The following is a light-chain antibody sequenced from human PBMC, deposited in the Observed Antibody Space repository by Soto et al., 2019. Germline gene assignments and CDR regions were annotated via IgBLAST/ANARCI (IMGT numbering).Light chain of an antibody. CDR1: QSVLYSSNNKNY. J-gene: IGKJ2*01. CDR3: QQYYSTPPT. V-gene: IGKV4-1*01. CDR2: WAS. Sequence: DIVMTQSPDSLAVSLGERATINCKSSQSVLYSSNNKNYLAWYQQKPGQPPKLLIYWASTRESGVPDRFSGSGSGTDFTLTISSLQAADLAVYYCQQYYSTPPTFGQGTKLEIK.